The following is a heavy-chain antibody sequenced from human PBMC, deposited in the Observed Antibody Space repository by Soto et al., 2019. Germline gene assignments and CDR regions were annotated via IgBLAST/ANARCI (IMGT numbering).Heavy chain of an antibody. J-gene: IGHJ4*02. CDR2: IYYSGST. V-gene: IGHV4-31*03. Sequence: QVQLQESGPGLVKPSQTLSLTCTVSGGSISSGGYYWSWIRQHPGKGLEWIGYIYYSGSTYYNPYLKSRVTISVETSKNQFSLKLSSVTAADTAVYYCARELINWNSEVADYWGQGTLVTVSS. D-gene: IGHD1-1*01. CDR3: ARELINWNSEVADY. CDR1: GGSISSGGYY.